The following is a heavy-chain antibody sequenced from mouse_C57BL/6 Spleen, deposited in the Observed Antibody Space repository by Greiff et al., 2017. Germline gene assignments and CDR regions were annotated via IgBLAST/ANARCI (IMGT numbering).Heavy chain of an antibody. CDR1: GFTFTDYY. D-gene: IGHD1-1*01. Sequence: EVKLVESEGGLVQPGSSMKLSCTASGFTFTDYYMAWVRQVPEQGLEWVANINYDGSSTYYLDSLNIRFIISGDNAKNMLYRRMSSRKSEDTATDYCARKGYGSRLDDWGQGTTRTVSS. CDR2: INYDGSST. J-gene: IGHJ2*01. CDR3: ARKGYGSRLDD. V-gene: IGHV5-16*01.